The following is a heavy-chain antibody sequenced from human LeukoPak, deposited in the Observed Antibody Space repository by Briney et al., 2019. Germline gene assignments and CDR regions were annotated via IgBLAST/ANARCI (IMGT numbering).Heavy chain of an antibody. Sequence: SETLSLTCTVSGGSTSSGSYYWSWIRQPAGKGLEWIGRIYTSGSTNYNPSLKSRVTISVDTSKNQFSLKLSSVTAADTAVYYCARAGQAYYFDYWGQGTLVTVSS. D-gene: IGHD3-10*01. J-gene: IGHJ4*02. CDR2: IYTSGST. CDR1: GGSTSSGSYY. V-gene: IGHV4-61*02. CDR3: ARAGQAYYFDY.